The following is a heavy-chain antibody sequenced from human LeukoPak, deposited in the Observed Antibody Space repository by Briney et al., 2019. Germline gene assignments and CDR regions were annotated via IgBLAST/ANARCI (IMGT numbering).Heavy chain of an antibody. Sequence: ASVSVSRKVSGYTLTELSMHWVRQAPGKGRERMGGFDPEDGETIYTQKFQGRVTMTEDTSTDTAYMDLSSLRSEDTAVYYCATRYSSGWPKWELLFRPVKSNWFDPWGQGTLVTVSS. D-gene: IGHD6-19*01. V-gene: IGHV1-24*01. CDR3: ATRYSSGWPKWELLFRPVKSNWFDP. CDR1: GYTLTELS. J-gene: IGHJ5*02. CDR2: FDPEDGET.